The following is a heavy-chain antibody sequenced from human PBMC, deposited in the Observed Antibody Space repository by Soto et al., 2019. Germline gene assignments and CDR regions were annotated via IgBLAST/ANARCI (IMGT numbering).Heavy chain of an antibody. CDR1: GYTFTSYY. V-gene: IGHV1-46*01. D-gene: IGHD3-10*01. CDR3: ARSYYYGSGSYYFDY. J-gene: IGHJ4*02. CDR2: INPSGGST. Sequence: ASVKVSCKASGYTFTSYYMHWVRQAPGQGLEWMGIINPSGGSTSYAQKFQGRVTMTRDTSKNQFSLKLSSVTAADTAVYYCARSYYYGSGSYYFDYWGQGTLVTVSS.